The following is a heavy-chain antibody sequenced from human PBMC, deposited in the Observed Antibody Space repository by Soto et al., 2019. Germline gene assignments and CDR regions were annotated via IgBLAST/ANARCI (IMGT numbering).Heavy chain of an antibody. CDR1: GGTFSSYA. D-gene: IGHD6-19*01. Sequence: SVKVSSKVSGGTFSSYAISWVRQAPGQGLEWMGGIIPIFATANYAQKFQGRVTITADKSTSTAYMELSSLRFEDTAVYYCARGHSGWYAFDIWGQGTMVTVSS. J-gene: IGHJ3*02. CDR2: IIPIFATA. CDR3: ARGHSGWYAFDI. V-gene: IGHV1-69*06.